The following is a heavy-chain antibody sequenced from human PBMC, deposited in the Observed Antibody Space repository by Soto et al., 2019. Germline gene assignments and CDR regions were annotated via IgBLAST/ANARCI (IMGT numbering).Heavy chain of an antibody. CDR1: GFSFTNFA. V-gene: IGHV3-23*01. D-gene: IGHD2-21*02. J-gene: IGHJ4*02. CDR2: IGASGDIT. Sequence: GGSLRLSCAASGFSFTNFAMSWIRQAPGKGLEWVAGIGASGDITWYADSVKGRLSISRDNSKNTLYLQLNSLRFEDTAVYYCAKDDFTDRGDDYFDYWGPGTLVTVSS. CDR3: AKDDFTDRGDDYFDY.